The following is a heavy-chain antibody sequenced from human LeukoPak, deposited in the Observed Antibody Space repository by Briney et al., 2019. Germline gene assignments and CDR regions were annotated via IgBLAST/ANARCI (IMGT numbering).Heavy chain of an antibody. Sequence: PSETLSLTCAVYGGSFSGYYWSWIRQPPGKGLEWIGSIYYSGSTYYNPSLKSRVTISVDTSKNQFSLKLSSVTAADTAVYYCARDSSVVTAVFDYRGQGTLVTVSS. J-gene: IGHJ4*02. D-gene: IGHD2-21*02. CDR1: GGSFSGYY. CDR2: IYYSGST. V-gene: IGHV4-34*01. CDR3: ARDSSVVTAVFDY.